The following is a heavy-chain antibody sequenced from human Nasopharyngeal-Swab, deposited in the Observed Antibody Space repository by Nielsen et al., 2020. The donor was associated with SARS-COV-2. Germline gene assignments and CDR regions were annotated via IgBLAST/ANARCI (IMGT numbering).Heavy chain of an antibody. Sequence: GGSLRLSCTASGFTFLKYWMTWVRQAPGKGLEWVANIKQDGSEKYYVESVEGRFTISRDNAKNSLYLQMNSLRAEDTAVYYCARDGLDYDFWSAYFMDVWGQGTTVTVSS. CDR1: GFTFLKYW. D-gene: IGHD3-3*01. CDR3: ARDGLDYDFWSAYFMDV. J-gene: IGHJ6*02. V-gene: IGHV3-7*01. CDR2: IKQDGSEK.